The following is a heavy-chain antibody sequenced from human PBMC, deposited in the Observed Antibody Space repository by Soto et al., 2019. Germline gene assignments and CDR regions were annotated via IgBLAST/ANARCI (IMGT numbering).Heavy chain of an antibody. Sequence: PSETLSLTCTVAGGSICSGGYYWSWIRQHPGKGLEWIGYIYYSGSTYYNPSLKSRVTISVDTSKNQFSLKLSSVTAADTAVYYCARMVAARHLDPWGQGTLVTVSS. CDR2: IYYSGST. CDR3: ARMVAARHLDP. V-gene: IGHV4-31*03. D-gene: IGHD6-6*01. CDR1: GGSICSGGYY. J-gene: IGHJ5*02.